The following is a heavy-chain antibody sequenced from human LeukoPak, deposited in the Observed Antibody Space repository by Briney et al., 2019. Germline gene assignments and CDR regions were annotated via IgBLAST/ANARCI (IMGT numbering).Heavy chain of an antibody. J-gene: IGHJ4*02. CDR1: GFTFSSYA. V-gene: IGHV3-23*01. CDR3: ARDIYISGSYYFDY. D-gene: IGHD3-10*01. CDR2: ISGSGGTT. Sequence: GGSLRLSCAASGFTFSSYAMGWVRQAPGKGLEWVSDISGSGGTTYYAHSVKGRFTISRDNSKNTLYLQMNSLRAEDTAVYYCARDIYISGSYYFDYWGQGTLVTVSS.